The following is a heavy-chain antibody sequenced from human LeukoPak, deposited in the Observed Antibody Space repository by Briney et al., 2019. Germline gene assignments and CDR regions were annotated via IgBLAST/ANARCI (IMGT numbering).Heavy chain of an antibody. CDR3: ARIAAPGNRRLNF. CDR2: MNPNSGNT. CDR1: GYSLTTYD. Sequence: GASVKVSCEASGYSLTTYDINWVRQAAGQGLEWMGWMNPNSGNTGNAQKFQGRVTMTRNTSISTAYMELTSLTSEDTAVYFCARIAAPGNRRLNFWGQGTLVTVSS. V-gene: IGHV1-8*01. D-gene: IGHD6-13*01. J-gene: IGHJ4*02.